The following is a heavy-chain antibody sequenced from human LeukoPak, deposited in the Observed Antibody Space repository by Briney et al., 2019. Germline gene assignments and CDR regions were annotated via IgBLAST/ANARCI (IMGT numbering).Heavy chain of an antibody. J-gene: IGHJ6*03. D-gene: IGHD2-2*01. Sequence: GGSLRLSCAASGFTVSSNYMSWVRQAPGKGLEWVSVIYSGGSTYYADSVKGRFTISRDNSKNTLYLQMNSLRAEDTAVYYCARRGCRSTSCYDHYYYMDVWGKGTTVTVSS. CDR2: IYSGGST. V-gene: IGHV3-53*01. CDR3: ARRGCRSTSCYDHYYYMDV. CDR1: GFTVSSNY.